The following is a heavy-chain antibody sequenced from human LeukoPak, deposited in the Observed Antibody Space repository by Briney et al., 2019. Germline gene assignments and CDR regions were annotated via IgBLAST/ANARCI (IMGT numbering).Heavy chain of an antibody. D-gene: IGHD3-22*01. CDR2: IWYDGTNK. CDR3: ANSGYGRVNYFDL. CDR1: GFTLSNYG. V-gene: IGHV3-30*02. Sequence: GGSLRLSCAVSGFTLSNYGMHWVRQAPGRGLEWVAVIWYDGTNKYYADSVRGRFTISRDSSKNTLYLQMNSLRAEDTAVYYCANSGYGRVNYFDLWGRGTLVTVSS. J-gene: IGHJ2*01.